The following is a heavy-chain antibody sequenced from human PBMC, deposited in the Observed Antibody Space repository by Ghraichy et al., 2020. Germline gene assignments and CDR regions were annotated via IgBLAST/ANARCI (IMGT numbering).Heavy chain of an antibody. Sequence: SETLSLTCTVSGGSISSDNYSWNWIRQPPGKSLEWIGYIYHSGTTYYNPSLKGSLNISLDTSKNQFSLRLTSVTAADTAVYYCARAPYDDDGFYDDGFDLWGQGTMFTVSS. CDR1: GGSISSDNYS. CDR2: IYHSGTT. J-gene: IGHJ3*01. V-gene: IGHV4-30-2*01. CDR3: ARAPYDDDGFYDDGFDL. D-gene: IGHD3-22*01.